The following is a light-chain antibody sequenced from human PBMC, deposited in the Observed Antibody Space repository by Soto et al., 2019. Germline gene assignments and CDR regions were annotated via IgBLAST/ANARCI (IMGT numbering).Light chain of an antibody. CDR1: QTISYY. CDR3: QQSYSAPRT. V-gene: IGKV1-39*01. J-gene: IGKJ2*01. CDR2: AAS. Sequence: DIPMTQTPSSLSASVGDRVTITCRASQTISYYLNWYQQKPGEAPKLLIYAASNLRSGVPSRFSGSGSGTDVTLTVSSLQPEDFATYYCQQSYSAPRTFGQGTNLDIK.